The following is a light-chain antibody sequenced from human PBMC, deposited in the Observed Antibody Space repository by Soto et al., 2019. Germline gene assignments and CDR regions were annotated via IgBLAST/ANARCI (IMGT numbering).Light chain of an antibody. J-gene: IGLJ1*01. CDR2: DVS. Sequence: QSVLTQPRSVSGSPGQSVTISCTGTSSVVGGYNYVSWYQQHPGKAPKLMIYDVSKRPSGVPDRFSGSKSGNTASLTISGLQADDEDDYYCCSYAGRYTYVFGTGTKVTVL. V-gene: IGLV2-11*01. CDR3: CSYAGRYTYV. CDR1: SSVVGGYNY.